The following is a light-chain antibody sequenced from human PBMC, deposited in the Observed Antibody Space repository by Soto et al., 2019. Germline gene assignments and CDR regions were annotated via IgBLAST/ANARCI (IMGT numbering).Light chain of an antibody. CDR3: QVRDDWPS. Sequence: IVLTQSPVTLALSPGESAVLSCRASQSVSTSLAWYQHKPGQAPRLFIYDASKRAPGIPARFTGSGSGTDFTLTISSLEPEDIAVYYCQVRDDWPSFGQGTKVEIK. CDR1: QSVSTS. CDR2: DAS. J-gene: IGKJ1*01. V-gene: IGKV3-11*01.